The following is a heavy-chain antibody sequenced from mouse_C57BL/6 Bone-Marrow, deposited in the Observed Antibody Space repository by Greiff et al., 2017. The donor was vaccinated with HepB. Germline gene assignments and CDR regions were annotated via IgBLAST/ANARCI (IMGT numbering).Heavy chain of an antibody. CDR1: GFNIKDYY. J-gene: IGHJ1*03. V-gene: IGHV14-1*01. CDR2: IDPGDGDT. CDR3: TFFNGSSTPYWYFDV. D-gene: IGHD1-1*01. Sequence: EVQLQQSGAELVRPGASVKLSCTASGFNIKDYYMHWVKQSPEQGLEWIGRIDPGDGDTEYDPKIQGKATMPEDTSSNTIYLQLSSRTSEDTDVYYCTFFNGSSTPYWYFDVWGTGTTVTVSS.